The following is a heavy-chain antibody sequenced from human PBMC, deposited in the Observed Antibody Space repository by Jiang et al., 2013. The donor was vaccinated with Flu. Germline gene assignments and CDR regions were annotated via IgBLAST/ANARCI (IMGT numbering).Heavy chain of an antibody. CDR2: IIPLVGIA. CDR1: GGTFSSYT. V-gene: IGHV1-69*10. J-gene: IGHJ4*02. CDR3: ARVFPCGGDCYYFDY. Sequence: KVSCKASGGTFSSYTSQSGCDRAPGQGLEWMGGIIPLVGIAKYAQKFLGRVTITADKSTSTVYMELSSPRSEDTAVYYCARVFPCGGDCYYFDYWGQGTLVTVSS. D-gene: IGHD2-21*02.